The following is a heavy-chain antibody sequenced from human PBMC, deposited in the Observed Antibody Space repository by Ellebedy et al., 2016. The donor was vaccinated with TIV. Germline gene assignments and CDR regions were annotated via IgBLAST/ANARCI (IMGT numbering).Heavy chain of an antibody. CDR1: GYTFTSFG. CDR3: VREAEASLTVYFAH. Sequence: ASVKVSCKASGYTFTSFGISWLRQAPGQGLEWMGWITAVSGNTKYSEKFQGRVTITRDTSASPAYMELRNLRSDDTAMYYCVREAEASLTVYFAHWGQGTRVAVS. CDR2: ITAVSGNT. V-gene: IGHV1-18*04. J-gene: IGHJ1*01. D-gene: IGHD5/OR15-5a*01.